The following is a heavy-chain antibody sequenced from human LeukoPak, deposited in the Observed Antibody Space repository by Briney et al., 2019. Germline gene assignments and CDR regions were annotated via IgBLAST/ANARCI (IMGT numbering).Heavy chain of an antibody. J-gene: IGHJ4*02. CDR2: INSDGSSA. Sequence: PGGSLRLSCAASGFTFSSYWMHWVRQAPGKGLVWVSRINSDGSSASYADSVKGRFTISRDNAKNTLYLQMNSLRAEDTAVYYAARTYYNDSSGPDYWGQGTLVTVSS. V-gene: IGHV3-74*01. CDR1: GFTFSSYW. CDR3: ARTYYNDSSGPDY. D-gene: IGHD3-22*01.